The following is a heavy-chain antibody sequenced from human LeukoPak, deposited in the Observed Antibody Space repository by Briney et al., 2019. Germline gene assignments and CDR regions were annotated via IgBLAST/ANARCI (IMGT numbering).Heavy chain of an antibody. CDR1: AYTFSSYW. CDR2: IYPDDSDT. CDR3: ARLAYCSNDVCYSNYYYSMDV. V-gene: IGHV5-51*01. J-gene: IGHJ6*03. D-gene: IGHD2-8*01. Sequence: GESLKISCKGSAYTFSSYWIGWVRQMPGKGLEWMGIIYPDDSDTRYSPSFQSQVTISADNSISTAYLQWSSLKASDTAMYYCARLAYCSNDVCYSNYYYSMDVWGKGTTVTVSS.